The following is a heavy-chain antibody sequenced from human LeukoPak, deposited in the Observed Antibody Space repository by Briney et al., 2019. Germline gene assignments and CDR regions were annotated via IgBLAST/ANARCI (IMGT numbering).Heavy chain of an antibody. V-gene: IGHV1-69*04. Sequence: PVKVSCKASGGTFSSYTISGVRQAPGQGLEWMGRIIPILGIANYAQKFQGRVTITADKSTSTAYMELSSLRSEDTAVYYCARDIGDGYRPLVYWGQGTLVTVSS. D-gene: IGHD5-24*01. CDR1: GGTFSSYT. CDR2: IIPILGIA. CDR3: ARDIGDGYRPLVY. J-gene: IGHJ4*02.